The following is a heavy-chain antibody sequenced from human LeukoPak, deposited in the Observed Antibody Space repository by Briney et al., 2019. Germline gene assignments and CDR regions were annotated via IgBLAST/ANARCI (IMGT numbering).Heavy chain of an antibody. J-gene: IGHJ5*02. CDR1: GGSLTSSY. Sequence: SETLSLTCTVSGGSLTSSYWSWIRQSPGKGLEWIGYIHYTGRTHYNPSLKSRVTMLIDTSKNQFSVKLSSVTAADTAVYYCARGRYSAGDNWFDPWGQGTLVTV. CDR2: IHYTGRT. V-gene: IGHV4-59*01. CDR3: ARGRYSAGDNWFDP. D-gene: IGHD3-9*01.